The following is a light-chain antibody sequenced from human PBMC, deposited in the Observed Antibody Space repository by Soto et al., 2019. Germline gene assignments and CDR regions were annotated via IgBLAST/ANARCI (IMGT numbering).Light chain of an antibody. J-gene: IGKJ4*01. Sequence: EVVMTQSPATLSVSPGERATLSCRASQSVSSSLAWYQQKPGQAPRLLIYGASTRATGIPARFSGSGSGTEFTLTISSLQSEDFGVYYCQQYNIWPPLTFGGGTKVELK. V-gene: IGKV3-15*01. CDR3: QQYNIWPPLT. CDR2: GAS. CDR1: QSVSSS.